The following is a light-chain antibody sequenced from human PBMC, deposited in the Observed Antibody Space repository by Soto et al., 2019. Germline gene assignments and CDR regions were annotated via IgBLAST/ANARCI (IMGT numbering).Light chain of an antibody. J-gene: IGLJ1*01. V-gene: IGLV2-14*01. CDR1: SSDVGGYNY. CDR3: SSYTSSNTRYV. CDR2: EVS. Sequence: QSALTQPASVSGSPGQSITISCTGTSSDVGGYNYVSWYQQHPGNAPKLMIYEVSNRPSGVSNRFSGSKSANTASLTISGLQAEDEADYFCSSYTSSNTRYVFGTGTKVTVL.